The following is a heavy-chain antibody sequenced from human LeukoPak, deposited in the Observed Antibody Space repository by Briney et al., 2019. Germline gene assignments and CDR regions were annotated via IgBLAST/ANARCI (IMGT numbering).Heavy chain of an antibody. V-gene: IGHV4-59*01. CDR3: ARGPMQPSGSYYVDYLDY. D-gene: IGHD1-26*01. J-gene: IGHJ4*02. CDR1: GDSISSYY. Sequence: SETLSLTCTVSGDSISSYYWSWIRQPPGQGLEWIGDIYYSGNTNYNPSLKSRVTISVDPSQNQFSLKLSSVTAADAAVYYCARGPMQPSGSYYVDYLDYWGQGTLVTVSS. CDR2: IYYSGNT.